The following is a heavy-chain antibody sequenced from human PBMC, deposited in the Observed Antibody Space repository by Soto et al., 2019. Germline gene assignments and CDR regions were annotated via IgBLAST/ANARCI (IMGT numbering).Heavy chain of an antibody. D-gene: IGHD1-26*01. CDR2: ISYDGSNK. J-gene: IGHJ4*02. Sequence: QVQLVESGGGVVQPGRSLRLSCAASGFTFSSYGMHWVRQAPGKGLEWVAVISYDGSNKYYADSVKGRFTISRDNSKNTLYLQMNSLRAEDTAVYCCAKDKGIVGATPHYWGQGTLVTVSS. CDR1: GFTFSSYG. CDR3: AKDKGIVGATPHY. V-gene: IGHV3-30*18.